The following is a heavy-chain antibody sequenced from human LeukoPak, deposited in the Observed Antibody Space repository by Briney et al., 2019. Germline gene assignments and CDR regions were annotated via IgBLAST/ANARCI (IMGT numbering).Heavy chain of an antibody. CDR2: IYHSGST. V-gene: IGHV4-39*07. D-gene: IGHD2-15*01. Sequence: PSETLSLTCTVSGGSISSSSNYWGWIRQPPGKGLEWIGYIYHSGSTYYNPSLKSRVTISVDRSKNQFSLKLSSVTAADTAVYYCARAPPGGRLDYWGQGTLVTVSS. CDR3: ARAPPGGRLDY. J-gene: IGHJ4*02. CDR1: GGSISSSSNY.